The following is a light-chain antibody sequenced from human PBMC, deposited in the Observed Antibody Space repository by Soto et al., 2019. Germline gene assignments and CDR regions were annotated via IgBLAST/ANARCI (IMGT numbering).Light chain of an antibody. V-gene: IGKV3-11*01. J-gene: IGKJ4*01. CDR2: DAS. Sequence: EIVLTQSPATLSSSPGERATLSCRASQSVGSYLVWYQQKPGQAPRLLISDASNRAPGIPSRFSGSGSGTDFSLPISSLEPEDFSVSYCQQRTNWPALTFGGGTKVDIK. CDR3: QQRTNWPALT. CDR1: QSVGSY.